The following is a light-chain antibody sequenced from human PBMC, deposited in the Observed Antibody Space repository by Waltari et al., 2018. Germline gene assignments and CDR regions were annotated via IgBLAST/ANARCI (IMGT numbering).Light chain of an antibody. CDR1: RGHSSYA. CDR3: QTWGAGFRV. CDR2: VHNDGSH. Sequence: QLVLTQSPSASASLGASVKLTCTLSRGHSSYAIAWHQQQPEKGPRYLMKVHNDGSHSKGDGIPDRFSGSSSGAERYLTISSLRSEDEADYYCQTWGAGFRVFGGGTKLAVL. J-gene: IGLJ3*02. V-gene: IGLV4-69*01.